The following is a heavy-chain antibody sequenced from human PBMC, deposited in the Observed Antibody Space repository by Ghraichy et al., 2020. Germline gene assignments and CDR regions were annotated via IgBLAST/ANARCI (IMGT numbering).Heavy chain of an antibody. J-gene: IGHJ4*02. Sequence: GGSLRLSCVTSGLDFNIYWMSWVRQAPGKGLEWVANINIDGSQTFYVDSVKGRFTISRDNAENSLYLQMNSLRVEDMGVYYCGTAGDYWGQGTQVTVSS. CDR2: INIDGSQT. D-gene: IGHD3-10*01. CDR3: GTAGDY. CDR1: GLDFNIYW. V-gene: IGHV3-7*02.